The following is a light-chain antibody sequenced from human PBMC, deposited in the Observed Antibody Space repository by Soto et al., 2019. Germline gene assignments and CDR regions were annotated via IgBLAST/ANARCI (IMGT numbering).Light chain of an antibody. J-gene: IGLJ2*01. V-gene: IGLV2-11*01. CDR2: DVD. CDR3: CSYAGGSLI. Sequence: QSVLTQPRSVSGSPGQSVTISCTGTSSDVGGYNYVSWYQQHPGKVPQLVIYDVDGRPSGVPDRFSGSKSGNTASLTISGLQAEDEADYYCCSYAGGSLIFGGGTKLTVL. CDR1: SSDVGGYNY.